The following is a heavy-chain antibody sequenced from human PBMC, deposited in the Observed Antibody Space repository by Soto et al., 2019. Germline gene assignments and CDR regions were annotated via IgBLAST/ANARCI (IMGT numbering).Heavy chain of an antibody. J-gene: IGHJ4*02. D-gene: IGHD1-1*01. CDR1: GGSFGTNY. V-gene: IGHV4-59*13. Sequence: PSETLSLTCTISGGSFGTNYWSWIRQAPGKGLEWIGYTYYTGSTKYNPSLKSRATISVDTSKNQFSLKLSSVTAADTAVYYCARVGSSGTTVDYWGQGTLVTVSS. CDR3: ARVGSSGTTVDY. CDR2: TYYTGST.